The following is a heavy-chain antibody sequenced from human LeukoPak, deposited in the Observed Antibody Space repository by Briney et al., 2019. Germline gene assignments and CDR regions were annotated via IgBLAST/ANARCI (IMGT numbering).Heavy chain of an antibody. CDR2: ITNNGRKT. Sequence: GGSLRLSCAASGFTFSDYFMGWVRQAPGKGLEWVSYITNNGRKTYYADSMKGRFTISRDNAKNSLFLQMNSLRAEDTAVYYCARAGMDGRGYYQGFDYWGQGTLVTVSS. D-gene: IGHD3-22*01. CDR3: ARAGMDGRGYYQGFDY. V-gene: IGHV3-11*04. CDR1: GFTFSDYF. J-gene: IGHJ4*02.